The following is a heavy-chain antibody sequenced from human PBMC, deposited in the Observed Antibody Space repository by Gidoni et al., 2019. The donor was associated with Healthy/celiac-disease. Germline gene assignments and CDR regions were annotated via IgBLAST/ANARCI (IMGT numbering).Heavy chain of an antibody. J-gene: IGHJ6*02. Sequence: EVQLVESGGGLVKPGGSLRLSCAASGFTFSNAWMSWVRQAPGKGLEWVGRIKSKTDGGTTDYAAPVKGRFTISRDDSKNTLYLQMNSLKTEDTAVYYCTTDFVAVAGIKVYYYYGMDVWGQGTTVTVSS. CDR3: TTDFVAVAGIKVYYYYGMDV. V-gene: IGHV3-15*01. CDR2: IKSKTDGGTT. D-gene: IGHD6-19*01. CDR1: GFTFSNAW.